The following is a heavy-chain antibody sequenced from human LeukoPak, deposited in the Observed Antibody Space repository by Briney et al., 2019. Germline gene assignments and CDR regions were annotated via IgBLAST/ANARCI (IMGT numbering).Heavy chain of an antibody. CDR2: ISYDGSNK. CDR3: AREPRIYYGSGTNDGAFDI. CDR1: GFTFSSYA. Sequence: PPGGSLRLSCAASGFTFSSYAMHWVRQAPGKGLEWVAVISYDGSNKYYADSVKGRFTISRDNSKNTLYLQMNSLRAEDTAVYYCAREPRIYYGSGTNDGAFDIWGQGTMVTVSS. D-gene: IGHD3-10*01. J-gene: IGHJ3*02. V-gene: IGHV3-30-3*01.